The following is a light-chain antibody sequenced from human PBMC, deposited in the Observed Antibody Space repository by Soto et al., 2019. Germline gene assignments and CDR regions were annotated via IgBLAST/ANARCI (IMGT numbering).Light chain of an antibody. V-gene: IGLV2-14*03. J-gene: IGLJ2*01. Sequence: QSALTQPASVAGSPGQSITISCTGTSSDVGGYNYVSWYQQHPGKVPKLMIYDVSNRPSGVSNRFSGSKSGNTASLTISGLQADDEADYYCSSYTSSSTVVFGGGTKVTVL. CDR3: SSYTSSSTVV. CDR1: SSDVGGYNY. CDR2: DVS.